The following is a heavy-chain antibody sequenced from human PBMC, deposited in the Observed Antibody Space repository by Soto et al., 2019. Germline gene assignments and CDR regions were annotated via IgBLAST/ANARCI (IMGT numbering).Heavy chain of an antibody. Sequence: GXSLRLCCGASVFTFSNAWVSWFRQAPGKGLEWVGRIKSKTDGGTTDYAAPVKGRFTISRDDSKNTLYLQMNSLKTEDTAVYYCTTDYTAADGKINDAFDIWGQGTMVTVSS. V-gene: IGHV3-15*01. D-gene: IGHD6-13*01. CDR2: IKSKTDGGTT. J-gene: IGHJ3*02. CDR3: TTDYTAADGKINDAFDI. CDR1: VFTFSNAW.